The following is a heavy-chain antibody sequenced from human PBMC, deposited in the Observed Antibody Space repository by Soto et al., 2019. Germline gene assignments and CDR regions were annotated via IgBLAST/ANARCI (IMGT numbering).Heavy chain of an antibody. CDR1: GCTFDDYG. D-gene: IGHD3-22*01. J-gene: IGHJ4*02. CDR2: INWNGGST. V-gene: IGHV3-20*04. CDR3: VKGEYYYDGSAYYPFDY. Sequence: GGLLRLSCAASGCTFDDYGMSWVRQAPGKGLEWVSGINWNGGSTGYADSVKGRFTISRDNSKNTAYLQMSSLRPEDTAVYYCVKGEYYYDGSAYYPFDYWGQGRMVTVSS.